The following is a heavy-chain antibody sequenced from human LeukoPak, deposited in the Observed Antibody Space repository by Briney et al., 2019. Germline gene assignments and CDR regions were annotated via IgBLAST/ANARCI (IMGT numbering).Heavy chain of an antibody. D-gene: IGHD3-3*01. Sequence: GGSLRLSCAVSGFTFSSYEMNWVRQAPAKGLEWVSHISSSSSTIYYADSVKGRFTISRDNAKNSLYLEMNSLRAEDTAVYYCARTYYDFWSGYYSHEGNPFDYWGQGTLVTVSS. CDR3: ARTYYDFWSGYYSHEGNPFDY. J-gene: IGHJ4*02. V-gene: IGHV3-48*01. CDR1: GFTFSSYE. CDR2: ISSSSSTI.